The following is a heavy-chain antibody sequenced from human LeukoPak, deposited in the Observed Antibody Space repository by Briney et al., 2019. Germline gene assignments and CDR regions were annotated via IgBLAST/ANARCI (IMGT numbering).Heavy chain of an antibody. Sequence: GGSLRLSCAASGFTFSSYWMSWVRQAPGKGLEWVANIKQDGSEKYYVDSVKGRFTISRDNAKNSLYLQMDSLRAEDTAVYYCAREGGSDQQLSDTMFDFWGQGTMVTVCS. CDR1: GFTFSSYW. J-gene: IGHJ4*02. CDR3: AREGGSDQQLSDTMFDF. D-gene: IGHD6-13*01. V-gene: IGHV3-7*01. CDR2: IKQDGSEK.